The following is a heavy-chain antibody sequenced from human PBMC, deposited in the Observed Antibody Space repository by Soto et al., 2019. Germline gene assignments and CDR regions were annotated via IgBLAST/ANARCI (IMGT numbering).Heavy chain of an antibody. CDR2: IYYSGST. V-gene: IGHV4-31*03. J-gene: IGHJ6*02. CDR3: ARDRRIDGMDV. Sequence: SETLSLTCTVSGGSISSGGYHWSWIRQHPGKGLEWIGCIYYSGSTYYNPSLKSRVTISVDTSKNQFSLKLSSVTAADTAVYYCARDRRIDGMDVWGQGTTVTVSS. D-gene: IGHD2-15*01. CDR1: GGSISSGGYH.